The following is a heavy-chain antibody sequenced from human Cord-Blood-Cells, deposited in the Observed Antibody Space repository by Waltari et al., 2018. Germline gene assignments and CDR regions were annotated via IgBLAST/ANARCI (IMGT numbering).Heavy chain of an antibody. CDR2: ISYDGSNK. Sequence: QVQLVESGGGVVQPGRSLRLSCAASGFTFSSYAMHWVRQAPGKGLEWLAVISYDGSNKYYADSVKGRFTISRDNSKNTLYLQMNSLRAEDTAVYYCARGWGHIVVVTAPYFDYWGQGTLVTVSS. CDR3: ARGWGHIVVVTAPYFDY. D-gene: IGHD2-21*02. J-gene: IGHJ4*02. CDR1: GFTFSSYA. V-gene: IGHV3-30*04.